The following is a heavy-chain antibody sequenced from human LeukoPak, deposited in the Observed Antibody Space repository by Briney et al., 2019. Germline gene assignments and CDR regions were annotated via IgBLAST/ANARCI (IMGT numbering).Heavy chain of an antibody. J-gene: IGHJ5*02. V-gene: IGHV4-38-2*02. D-gene: IGHD3-3*01. CDR2: IYHSGST. CDR1: GYSISSGYY. CDR3: ARGGAELFDWFDP. Sequence: SETLSLTCTVSGYSISSGYYWGWTRQPPGKGLEWIGSIYHSGSTYYNPSLKSRVTISVDTSKNQFSLKLSSVTAADTAVYYCARGGAELFDWFDPWGQGTLVTVSS.